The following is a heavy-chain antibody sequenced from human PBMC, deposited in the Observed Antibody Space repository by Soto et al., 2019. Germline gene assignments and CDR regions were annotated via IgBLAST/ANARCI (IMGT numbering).Heavy chain of an antibody. CDR3: ARQFHFGELSLGF. V-gene: IGHV3-21*01. D-gene: IGHD3-10*01. CDR1: GFTFSAYN. J-gene: IGHJ4*02. CDR2: ISSTGTYL. Sequence: GGSLRLSCAASGFTFSAYNIYWVRQAPGKGLEWVSFISSTGTYLNYAASLKGRFTISRDNANSSVFLQMDNLSAEDTAVYYCARQFHFGELSLGFWGQGTLVTVSS.